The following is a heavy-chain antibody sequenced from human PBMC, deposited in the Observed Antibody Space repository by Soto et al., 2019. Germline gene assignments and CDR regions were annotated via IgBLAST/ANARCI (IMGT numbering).Heavy chain of an antibody. J-gene: IGHJ4*02. V-gene: IGHV3-23*01. CDR3: AKLPSSGFYYFDY. Sequence: SLRLSCAASGFPFSNYAMNWVRQAPGKGLEWVSGIVGSGAGTNYADSVKGRFTISRDNSKNTLYLHMNGLRAEDTATYYCAKLPSSGFYYFDYWGQGTPVTVSS. D-gene: IGHD3-22*01. CDR1: GFPFSNYA. CDR2: IVGSGAGT.